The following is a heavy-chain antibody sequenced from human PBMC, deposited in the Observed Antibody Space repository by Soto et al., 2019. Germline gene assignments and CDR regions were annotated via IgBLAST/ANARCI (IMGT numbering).Heavy chain of an antibody. Sequence: GGSLRLSCAASGFTFSSYAMHWVRQAPGKGLEWVAVISYDGSNKYYADSVKGRFTISRDNSKNTLYLQMNSLRAEDTAVYYCARHNYYDSSGYYDYYWGQGTLVTVSS. CDR2: ISYDGSNK. V-gene: IGHV3-30-3*01. CDR1: GFTFSSYA. CDR3: ARHNYYDSSGYYDYY. D-gene: IGHD3-22*01. J-gene: IGHJ4*02.